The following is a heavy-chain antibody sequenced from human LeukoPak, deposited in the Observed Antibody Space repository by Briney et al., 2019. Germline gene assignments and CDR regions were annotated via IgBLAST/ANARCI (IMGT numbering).Heavy chain of an antibody. D-gene: IGHD3-22*01. V-gene: IGHV4-61*02. CDR1: GGSISSGSYY. Sequence: SETLSLTWTVSGGSISSGSYYWSWIRQPAGKGLEWIGRIYTSGSTNYNPSLKSRVTISVDTSKNQFSLKLSSVTAADTAVYYCARDLGFYYDSSGYYHHDAFDIWGQGTMVTVSS. J-gene: IGHJ3*02. CDR3: ARDLGFYYDSSGYYHHDAFDI. CDR2: IYTSGST.